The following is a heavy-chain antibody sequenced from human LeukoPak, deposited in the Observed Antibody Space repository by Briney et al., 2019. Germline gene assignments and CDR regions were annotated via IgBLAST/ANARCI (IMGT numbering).Heavy chain of an antibody. D-gene: IGHD5-12*01. J-gene: IGHJ6*02. CDR3: ARELRGYSDYEAYYYYGMDV. CDR2: INPSGGST. V-gene: IGHV1-46*01. CDR1: GYTFTSYY. Sequence: ASVKVSCKASGYTFTSYYMHWVRQAPGQGLEWMGIINPSGGSTSYAQKFQGRVTMTRDTSTSTVYMELSSLRSEDTAVYYCARELRGYSDYEAYYYYGMDVWGQGTTVTVSS.